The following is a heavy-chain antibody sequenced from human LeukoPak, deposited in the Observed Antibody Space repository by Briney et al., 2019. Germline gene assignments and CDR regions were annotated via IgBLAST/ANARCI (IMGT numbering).Heavy chain of an antibody. CDR1: GYSFTSYW. D-gene: IGHD4-4*01. V-gene: IGHV5-51*01. CDR2: IYPGDSDT. J-gene: IGHJ6*02. CDR3: ARQDSNYFNYYGMDV. Sequence: TGESLKISCKGSGYSFTSYWIGWVRQMPGKGLEWMGIIYPGDSDTRYSPSFQGQVTISADKSISTAYLQWSSLKASDTAMYYCARQDSNYFNYYGMDVWGQGATVTVSS.